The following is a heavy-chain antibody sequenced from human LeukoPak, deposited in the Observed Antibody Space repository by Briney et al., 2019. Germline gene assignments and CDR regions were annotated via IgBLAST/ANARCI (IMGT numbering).Heavy chain of an antibody. CDR3: ASNSGVPAAISLYYYYYGMDV. CDR2: IIPISGTA. Sequence: SVKVSCKASGGTFSSYAISWVRQAPGQGLEWMGGIIPISGTANYAQKFQGRVTITADESTSTAYMELSSLRSEDTAVYYCASNSGVPAAISLYYYYYGMDVWGQGTTVTVSS. V-gene: IGHV1-69*13. CDR1: GGTFSSYA. D-gene: IGHD2-2*01. J-gene: IGHJ6*02.